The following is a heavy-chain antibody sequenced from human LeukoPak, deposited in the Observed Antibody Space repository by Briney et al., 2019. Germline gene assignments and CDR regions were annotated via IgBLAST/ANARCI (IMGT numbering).Heavy chain of an antibody. CDR3: AREKSPERKTWLQLGAFDV. CDR1: GGSMSHH. D-gene: IGHD5-24*01. CDR2: ISHSAST. J-gene: IGHJ3*01. V-gene: IGHV4-59*11. Sequence: SETLSLTCTVSGGSMSHHWSWIRQSPGKGLEWIGYISHSASTNYNPSLKSRVTMSIDTSKNQLSFQLTSVTAADTAVYYCAREKSPERKTWLQLGAFDVWGQGTVVTVSS.